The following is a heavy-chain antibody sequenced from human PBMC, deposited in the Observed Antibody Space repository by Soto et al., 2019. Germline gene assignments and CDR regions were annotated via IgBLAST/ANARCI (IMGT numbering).Heavy chain of an antibody. CDR3: ARDGFGRYDGSGSEAFDI. Sequence: WWSLRLSCSASVLTVSDKYMNWFRQAPGKGLEWVSVIYTSGTTYYADSVKGRFTISRDNFKNTPYLQMNSLRAEDTAMYYCARDGFGRYDGSGSEAFDIWGQGTMVTVSS. CDR2: IYTSGTT. D-gene: IGHD3-10*01. V-gene: IGHV3-53*01. CDR1: VLTVSDKY. J-gene: IGHJ3*02.